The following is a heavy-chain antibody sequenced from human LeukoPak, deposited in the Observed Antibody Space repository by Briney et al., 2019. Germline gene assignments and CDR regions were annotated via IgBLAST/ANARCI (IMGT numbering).Heavy chain of an antibody. D-gene: IGHD6-19*01. V-gene: IGHV1-69*13. CDR3: ARVSHHRGYSSGWYGAFDY. CDR1: GGTFSSYA. CDR2: VIPIFGTA. J-gene: IGHJ4*02. Sequence: SVKVSCKASGGTFSSYAISWVRQAPGQGLEWMGGVIPIFGTANYAQKFQGRVTITADESTSTAYMELSSLRSEDTAVYYCARVSHHRGYSSGWYGAFDYWGQGTLVTVSS.